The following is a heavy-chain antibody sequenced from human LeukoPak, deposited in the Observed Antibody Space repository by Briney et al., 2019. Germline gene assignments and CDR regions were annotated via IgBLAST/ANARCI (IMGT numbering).Heavy chain of an antibody. D-gene: IGHD1/OR15-1a*01. CDR3: ARQKWEQQGRDYYFNGLDV. CDR1: IGSISSSKW. CDR2: IYLYGTT. J-gene: IGHJ6*02. Sequence: PSETLSHTCSVSIGSISSSKWWSWVRQSPVKGLEWIGEIYLYGTTNYNPSFTSRVTMSVDRSRNQFSLKLTSVTAADTAVYYCARQKWEQQGRDYYFNGLDVWGPGTTVTVSS. V-gene: IGHV4-4*02.